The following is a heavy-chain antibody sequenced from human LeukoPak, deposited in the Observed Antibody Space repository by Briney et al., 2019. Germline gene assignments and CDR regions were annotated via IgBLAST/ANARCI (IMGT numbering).Heavy chain of an antibody. CDR3: ARRITLLTRYYFDY. CDR2: IYYSGST. CDR1: GGSISSSSYY. J-gene: IGHJ4*02. Sequence: PSETLSLTCTVSGGSISSSSYYWGWIRQPPGKGLEWIGRIYYSGSTYYNPSLKSRVTISVDTSKNQFSLKLSSVTAADTAVYYCARRITLLTRYYFDYWGQGTLVTVSS. V-gene: IGHV4-39*01. D-gene: IGHD2-15*01.